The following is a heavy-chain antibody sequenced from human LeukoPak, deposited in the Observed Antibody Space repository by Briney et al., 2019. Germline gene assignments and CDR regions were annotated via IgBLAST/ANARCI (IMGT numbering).Heavy chain of an antibody. CDR2: INHSGST. J-gene: IGHJ5*02. CDR3: ARGPVSSAHSNYGRWFDP. D-gene: IGHD4-11*01. CDR1: GGSFSGYY. V-gene: IGHV4-34*01. Sequence: PSETLSLTCAVYGGSFSGYYWSWIRQPPGKGLEWIGEINHSGSTNYNPSLKSRVTISVDTSKNQFSLKLSSVTAADTAVYYCARGPVSSAHSNYGRWFDPWGQGTLVTVSS.